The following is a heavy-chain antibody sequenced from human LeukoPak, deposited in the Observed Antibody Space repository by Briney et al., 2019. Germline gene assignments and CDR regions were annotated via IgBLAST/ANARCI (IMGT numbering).Heavy chain of an antibody. V-gene: IGHV4-59*01. Sequence: SETLSLTCAVSGGSIRGYYWSWIRQPPGKGLEWIGYIYYSGTTNYNPSLKSRVTISVDTSKNQFSLKLSSVTAADTAVYFCARESPGSYFDYWGQGTLVTVSS. CDR3: ARESPGSYFDY. CDR1: GGSIRGYY. D-gene: IGHD3-10*01. J-gene: IGHJ4*02. CDR2: IYYSGTT.